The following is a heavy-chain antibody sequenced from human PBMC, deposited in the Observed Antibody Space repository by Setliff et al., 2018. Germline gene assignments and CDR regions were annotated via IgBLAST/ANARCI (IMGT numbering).Heavy chain of an antibody. CDR1: GGSISSDY. V-gene: IGHV4-4*07. Sequence: PSETLSFTCVVSGGSISSDYWGWIRQPAGKGLEWIGRLSPSGNTNYSPSLKSRVTMSLDTSKNYFSLKLKSVTAADTAIYFCARGNYAYWYLDLWGRGTLVTVSS. CDR2: LSPSGNT. J-gene: IGHJ2*01. D-gene: IGHD1-7*01. CDR3: ARGNYAYWYLDL.